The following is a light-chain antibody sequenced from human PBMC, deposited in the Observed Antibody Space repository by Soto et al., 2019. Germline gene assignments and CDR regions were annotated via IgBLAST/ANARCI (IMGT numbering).Light chain of an antibody. Sequence: EIVMTQSPATLSLSPGEITTLSCRASQSVSSSYLSWYQQKPGQAPRLLIYGASTRATGIPARFSGSGSGTDFTLTISSLQPEDFAVYYCQQDYNSRVTFGPGTKVDIK. CDR1: QSVSSSY. CDR2: GAS. CDR3: QQDYNSRVT. J-gene: IGKJ3*01. V-gene: IGKV3D-7*01.